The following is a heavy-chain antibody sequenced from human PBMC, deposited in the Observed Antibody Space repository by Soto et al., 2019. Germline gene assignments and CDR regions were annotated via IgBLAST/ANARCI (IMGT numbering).Heavy chain of an antibody. V-gene: IGHV1-2*02. Sequence: SVKVSCKATGYTFSDYYIQWVRQAPGQGLEYMGWISPKSGGAAYAQKFRGRVTMTRDTSVNLAYLHLSSLKSDDTAVDYCAKSGCFFRPSLGYFDSWGQRRRFTVSS. CDR3: AKSGCFFRPSLGYFDS. CDR2: ISPKSGGA. CDR1: GYTFSDYY. D-gene: IGHD3-22*01. J-gene: IGHJ4*02.